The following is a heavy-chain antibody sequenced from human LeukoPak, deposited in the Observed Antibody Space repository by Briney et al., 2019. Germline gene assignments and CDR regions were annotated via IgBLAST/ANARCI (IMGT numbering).Heavy chain of an antibody. Sequence: GGSLRLSCAASEFTVSNNYMSWVRQAPGKGLEWVSVIYSGGSTYSADSVKGRFTISRDNSKNTLYLQMNSLRAEDTAVYYCARKTDSGGQGDYWGPGTLVTVSS. CDR2: IYSGGST. CDR3: ARKTDSGGQGDY. D-gene: IGHD3-22*01. CDR1: EFTVSNNY. J-gene: IGHJ4*02. V-gene: IGHV3-66*01.